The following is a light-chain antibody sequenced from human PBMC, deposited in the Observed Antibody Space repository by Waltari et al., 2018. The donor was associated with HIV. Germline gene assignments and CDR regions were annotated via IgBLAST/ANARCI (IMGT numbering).Light chain of an antibody. CDR1: TIAHSR. Sequence: QSVLTQPPSVSGTPGQRVTISCSGSTIAHSRVSWYQQLPGAAPKLLMYWDDQRPSGVPDRFSGSKSGTSASLAISGLRSEDEADYFCATWDDSLRFFGGGTKLTVL. V-gene: IGLV1-47*01. J-gene: IGLJ2*01. CDR3: ATWDDSLRF. CDR2: WDD.